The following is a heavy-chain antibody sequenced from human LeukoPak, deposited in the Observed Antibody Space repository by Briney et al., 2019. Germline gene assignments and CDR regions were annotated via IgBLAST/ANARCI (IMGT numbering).Heavy chain of an antibody. D-gene: IGHD3-22*01. V-gene: IGHV5-51*01. CDR1: GYRFTSYW. J-gene: IGHJ6*03. Sequence: GESLKISFKGSGYRFTSYWIGWVRPMPGKGLEWMGIIYPGDSDTRYSPSFQGQVTISADKSISTAYLKWSSLKASDTAVYYCARRRYYDSSGYYHYYMDVWGKGTTVTISS. CDR3: ARRRYYDSSGYYHYYMDV. CDR2: IYPGDSDT.